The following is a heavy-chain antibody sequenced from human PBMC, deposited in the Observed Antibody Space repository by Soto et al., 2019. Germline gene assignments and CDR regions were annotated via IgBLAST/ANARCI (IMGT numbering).Heavy chain of an antibody. CDR3: ARGTGSGIYSPNYYYMDV. CDR1: GYTFTSYG. CDR2: ISAYNGYT. D-gene: IGHD3-10*01. Sequence: GASVKVSCKASGYTFTSYGISWVRQAPGQGLEWMGWISAYNGYTGYAQKFQDRVTMTRNTSISTAYMEVSSLRSEDTAVYYCARGTGSGIYSPNYYYMDVWGKGTTVTVSS. J-gene: IGHJ6*03. V-gene: IGHV1-8*02.